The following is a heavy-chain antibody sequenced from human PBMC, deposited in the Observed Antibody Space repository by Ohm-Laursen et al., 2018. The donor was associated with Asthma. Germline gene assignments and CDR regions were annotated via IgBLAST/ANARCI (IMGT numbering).Heavy chain of an antibody. D-gene: IGHD3-16*01. CDR1: AYSFPNYD. CDR3: ARVNYDYVWGSYDY. Sequence: ASVKVSCKASAYSFPNYDFHWVRQAPGQRLEWMGWINAGNGHTKYSQKFQGRVTIARDTSARTAYMELSSLRSEDTAVYYCARVNYDYVWGSYDYWGQGTLVTVSS. J-gene: IGHJ4*02. V-gene: IGHV1-3*01. CDR2: INAGNGHT.